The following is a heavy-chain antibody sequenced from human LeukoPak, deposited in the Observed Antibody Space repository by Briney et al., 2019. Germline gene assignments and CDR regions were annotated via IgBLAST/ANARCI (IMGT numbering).Heavy chain of an antibody. J-gene: IGHJ4*02. D-gene: IGHD3-10*01. Sequence: SETLSLTCTVSGVSISSYYWSWIRQPPGKGLEWIGYIYYSGSTNYNPSLTSRVTISVDTSKNQFSLKLSSVTAADTAVYYCARGGWAVRGITAGRLDYWGQGTLVTVSS. CDR1: GVSISSYY. CDR2: IYYSGST. CDR3: ARGGWAVRGITAGRLDY. V-gene: IGHV4-59*01.